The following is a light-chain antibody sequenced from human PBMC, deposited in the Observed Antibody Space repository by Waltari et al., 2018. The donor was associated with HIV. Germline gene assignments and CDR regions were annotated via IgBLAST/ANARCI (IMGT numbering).Light chain of an antibody. Sequence: QSALTQPASVSGSPGQSITISCTGTSSDLGGYIYVSWYQQHAGKAPNLMIYEASNRPSGVSGGFSGSKSGNTASLTISGLQAEAEADYYCVSYTSSSNLILGGGTKVTVL. J-gene: IGLJ2*01. CDR3: VSYTSSSNLI. CDR2: EAS. V-gene: IGLV2-14*01. CDR1: SSDLGGYIY.